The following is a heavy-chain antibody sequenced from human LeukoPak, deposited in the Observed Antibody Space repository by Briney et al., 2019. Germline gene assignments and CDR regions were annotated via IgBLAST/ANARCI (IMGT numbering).Heavy chain of an antibody. V-gene: IGHV4-4*07. D-gene: IGHD3-9*01. CDR1: GGSTSSYY. J-gene: IGHJ4*02. Sequence: PSETLSLTCTVSGGSTSSYYWSWIRQPAGKGLEWIGRIYTSGSTNYNPSLKSRVTMSVDTSKNQFSLKLSSVTAADTAVYYCARRVLRYFDPGFDYWGQGTLVTVSS. CDR2: IYTSGST. CDR3: ARRVLRYFDPGFDY.